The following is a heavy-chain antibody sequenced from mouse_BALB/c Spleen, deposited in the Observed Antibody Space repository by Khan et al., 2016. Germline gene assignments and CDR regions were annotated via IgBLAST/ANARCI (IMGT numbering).Heavy chain of an antibody. D-gene: IGHD1-1*01. CDR3: SRSYYGDFGMDY. CDR2: IYPGSGIT. Sequence: QVQLQQSGTELPRPGASVKLSCKASGYTFTDYYLHWVKQRPGQGLEWIGEIYPGSGITYYNEKFKGKASLTADTSSSTAYMQLSSLTSEDSAVYFCSRSYYGDFGMDYWGHGATVTVAS. V-gene: IGHV1-77*01. J-gene: IGHJ4*01. CDR1: GYTFTDYY.